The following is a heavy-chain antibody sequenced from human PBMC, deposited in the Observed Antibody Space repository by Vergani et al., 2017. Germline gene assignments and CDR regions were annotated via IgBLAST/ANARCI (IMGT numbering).Heavy chain of an antibody. CDR3: ARVWRRYCSGGSCRPWFDP. CDR1: GYTFTGYY. J-gene: IGHJ5*02. Sequence: QVQLVQSGAEVKKPGASVKVSCKASGYTFTGYYMHWVRQAPGQGLEWMGWINPNSGGTNYAQKFQGRVTMTREPSISTAYMELSRLRSDDTAVYYCARVWRRYCSGGSCRPWFDPWGQGTLVTVSS. CDR2: INPNSGGT. V-gene: IGHV1-2*02. D-gene: IGHD2-15*01.